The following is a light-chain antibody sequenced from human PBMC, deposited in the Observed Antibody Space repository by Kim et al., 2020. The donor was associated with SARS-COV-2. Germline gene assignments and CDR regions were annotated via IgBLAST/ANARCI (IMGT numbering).Light chain of an antibody. CDR3: QTWDDSLHGPV. Sequence: QSVLTQPPSASGAPGQRVTISCSGNSSNIGLNFVYWYQRLPGLAPKLLIYGDSQRPSGVPDRFSGSKSDTSASLAISSLQSADEGDYYCQTWDDSLHGPVFGGGTQLTVL. V-gene: IGLV1-44*01. J-gene: IGLJ3*02. CDR2: GDS. CDR1: SSNIGLNF.